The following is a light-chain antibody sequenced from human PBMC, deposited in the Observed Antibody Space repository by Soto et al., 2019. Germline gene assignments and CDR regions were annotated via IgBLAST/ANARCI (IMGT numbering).Light chain of an antibody. CDR3: QQYNNWPLT. V-gene: IGKV3-15*01. J-gene: IGKJ4*01. Sequence: IVLTQSPAALSLSPGKRATLSCTASQSVSSNLAWYKQKPGQAPRLLSYGVSTRATGIPARFSGSGSGTEFTLTISSLQSEDFEVYYCQQYNNWPLTFGGGTKVDIK. CDR2: GVS. CDR1: QSVSSN.